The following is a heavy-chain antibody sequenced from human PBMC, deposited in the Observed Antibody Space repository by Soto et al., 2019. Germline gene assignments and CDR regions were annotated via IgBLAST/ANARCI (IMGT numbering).Heavy chain of an antibody. Sequence: QVQLVESGGGVIQPGTSLRLSCAASGFSFSDFGMHWVRQTPGRGLEWVADISDDGTEQNYADSVKDRFTISRDNNKNTLYLPLSSLRVQDTSVYFSASQSAASSHHYFVSWGQGSLLTVSS. D-gene: IGHD6-6*01. CDR2: ISDDGTEQ. V-gene: IGHV3-30*03. J-gene: IGHJ4*02. CDR3: ASQSAASSHHYFVS. CDR1: GFSFSDFG.